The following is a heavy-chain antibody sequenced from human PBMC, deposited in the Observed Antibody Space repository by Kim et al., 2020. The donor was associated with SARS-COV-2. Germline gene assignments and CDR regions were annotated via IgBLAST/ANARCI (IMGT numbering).Heavy chain of an antibody. CDR2: IDPYSAVT. CDR1: GYTFISNG. J-gene: IGHJ4*02. CDR3: ARDRKHGLDS. V-gene: IGHV1-18*01. Sequence: ASVKVSCKTSGYTFISNGISWVRQAPGQGLEWMGWIDPYSAVTNYTHKLQGRVTLTTDTSTGTAYMELGSLISDDTALYYCARDRKHGLDSWGQGTPVTV.